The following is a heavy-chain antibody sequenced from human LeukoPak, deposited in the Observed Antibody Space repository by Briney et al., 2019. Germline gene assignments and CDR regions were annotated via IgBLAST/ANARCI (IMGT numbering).Heavy chain of an antibody. V-gene: IGHV4-34*01. CDR1: GVSINDYY. CDR3: ARIRCGHSGSVCYNH. D-gene: IGHD3-9*01. CDR2: ISHTEGT. J-gene: IGHJ4*02. Sequence: SETLSLTCGVFGVSINDYYWSWIRQSPGKGLEWIGEISHTEGTRYNPSLESRVTLSVGTSENQLSLKLIFVTAADTAVYYCARIRCGHSGSVCYNHWGLGTLVTVSS.